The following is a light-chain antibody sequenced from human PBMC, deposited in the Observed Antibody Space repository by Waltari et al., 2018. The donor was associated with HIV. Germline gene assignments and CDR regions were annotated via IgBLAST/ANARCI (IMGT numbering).Light chain of an antibody. CDR2: KAS. CDR1: QNVGSW. V-gene: IGKV1-5*03. Sequence: DIQMTQSPSTLSASSGDRVTINCRASQNVGSWLAWYQQKSGKAPKLLIYKASALEFGVPSRFSGSGSGADFTLVISSLQPDDFATYYCQQYTTFPWTFGQGTKVEIK. CDR3: QQYTTFPWT. J-gene: IGKJ1*01.